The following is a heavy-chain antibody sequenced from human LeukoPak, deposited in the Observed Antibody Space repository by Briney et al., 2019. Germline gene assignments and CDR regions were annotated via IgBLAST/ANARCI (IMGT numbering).Heavy chain of an antibody. CDR3: ARVGIAVAGTLAFDI. Sequence: SETLSLTCTVSGGSISSYDWSWIRQPPGKGLEWIGYIYYSGSTNYNPSLKSRVTISVDTSKNQFSLKLSSVTAADTAVYYCARVGIAVAGTLAFDIWGQGTMVTVSS. CDR1: GGSISSYD. D-gene: IGHD6-19*01. J-gene: IGHJ3*02. V-gene: IGHV4-59*01. CDR2: IYYSGST.